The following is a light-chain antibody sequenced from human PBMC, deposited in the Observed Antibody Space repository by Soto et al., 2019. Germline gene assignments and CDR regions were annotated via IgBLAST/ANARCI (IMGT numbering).Light chain of an antibody. CDR3: TSQTRSTTPI. V-gene: IGLV2-14*01. CDR1: SSDVGGYNN. Sequence: QSALTQPASVSGSPGQSITISCTGTSSDVGGYNNVSWYQHHPGKAPKRIIYEGTKRPSGVSNRFSGSKSGDTASLTISGHQAEEEDDYYCTSQTRSTTPIFGAVTKVTVL. CDR2: EGT. J-gene: IGLJ1*01.